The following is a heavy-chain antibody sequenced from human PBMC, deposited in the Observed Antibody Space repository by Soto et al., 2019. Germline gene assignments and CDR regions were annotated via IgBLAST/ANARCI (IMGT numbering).Heavy chain of an antibody. CDR1: GDSITSSSFC. CDR2: ICYSGST. V-gene: IGHV4-39*01. D-gene: IGHD6-19*01. CDR3: ARLDGNSADYYYGMDV. Sequence: PSETLSLTCTVSGDSITSSSFCWGWIRQPPGKGLEWIGTICYSGSTYYNPSLQSRVTMSVDTSKNQFSLKLSPVTAADTGVYYCARLDGNSADYYYGMDVWGRGTTVTVSS. J-gene: IGHJ6*02.